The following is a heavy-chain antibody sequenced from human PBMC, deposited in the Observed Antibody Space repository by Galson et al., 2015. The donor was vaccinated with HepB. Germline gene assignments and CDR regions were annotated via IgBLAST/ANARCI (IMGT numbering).Heavy chain of an antibody. J-gene: IGHJ3*02. D-gene: IGHD3-22*01. CDR2: IKPDESEK. CDR1: GFTFSSEW. Sequence: SLRLSCAASGFTFSSEWMSWVRQAPGKGLEWVANIKPDESEKNYVDSVKGRFTISRDNAKASLSLLMNSLRVEDTAVYYCVRDFTYYFENSGYYDALDTWGQGTMVTVSS. V-gene: IGHV3-7*03. CDR3: VRDFTYYFENSGYYDALDT.